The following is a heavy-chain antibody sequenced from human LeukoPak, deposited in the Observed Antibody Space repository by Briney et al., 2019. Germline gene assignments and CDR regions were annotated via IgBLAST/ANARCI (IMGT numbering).Heavy chain of an antibody. Sequence: SVKVSCKASGGTFSSYTISWVRQAPGQGLEWMGRIIPILGTANYAQKFQGRVTITADKSTSTAYMELSSLRSEDTAVYYCAREVEFLEWLLGYWGQGTLVTVSS. J-gene: IGHJ4*02. D-gene: IGHD3-3*02. CDR2: IIPILGTA. CDR3: AREVEFLEWLLGY. CDR1: GGTFSSYT. V-gene: IGHV1-69*08.